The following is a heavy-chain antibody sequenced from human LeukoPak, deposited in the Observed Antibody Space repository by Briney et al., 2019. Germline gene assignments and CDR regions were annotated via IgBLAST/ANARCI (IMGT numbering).Heavy chain of an antibody. D-gene: IGHD3-22*01. CDR1: GLTFSRCS. Sequence: GGSLRLSCAASGLTFSRCSKKWVRQARGKGVEWVCYMSRCSSYIIYADSVKGRYTICRDNAKNSLYLQMNSLRAEDTAVYYCARASDSSGYYSYFDHWGQGTLVTVSS. J-gene: IGHJ1*01. V-gene: IGHV3-21*05. CDR3: ARASDSSGYYSYFDH. CDR2: MSRCSSYI.